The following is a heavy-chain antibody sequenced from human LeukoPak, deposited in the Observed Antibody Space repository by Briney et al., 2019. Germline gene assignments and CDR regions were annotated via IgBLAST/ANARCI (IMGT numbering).Heavy chain of an antibody. J-gene: IGHJ6*02. CDR2: VNPSGGTT. CDR1: GYTFTSYY. CDR3: ARDRGGVGATFLGYGMDV. Sequence: VASVKVSCKASGYTFTSYYLHWMRQAPGQGLEWMGIVNPSGGTTNYAQEFQGRVTLTRDTSTSTVYMVLSSLRSEDTAVYYCARDRGGVGATFLGYGMDVWGQGTTVTVSS. D-gene: IGHD1-26*01. V-gene: IGHV1-46*01.